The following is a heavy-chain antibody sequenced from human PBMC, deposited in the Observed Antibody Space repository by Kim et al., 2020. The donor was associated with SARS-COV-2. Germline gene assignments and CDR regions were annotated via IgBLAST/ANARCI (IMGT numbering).Heavy chain of an antibody. D-gene: IGHD3-10*01. Sequence: SETLSLTCTVSGGSISSSSYYWGWIRQPPGKGLEWIGSIYYSGSTYYNPSLKSRVTISVDTSKNQFSLKLSSVTAADTAVYYCARHRSRERLRIDYTMVRGVIFWFDPWGQGTLVTVSS. V-gene: IGHV4-39*01. CDR3: ARHRSRERLRIDYTMVRGVIFWFDP. CDR2: IYYSGST. CDR1: GGSISSSSYY. J-gene: IGHJ5*02.